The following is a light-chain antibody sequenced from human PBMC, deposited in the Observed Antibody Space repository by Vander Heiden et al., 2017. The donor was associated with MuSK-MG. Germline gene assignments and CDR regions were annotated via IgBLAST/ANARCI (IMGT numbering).Light chain of an antibody. CDR2: AAS. V-gene: IGKV1-39*01. Sequence: DIQMTQSPLSLSASVGDRVTLTCRASQNINNYLNWYQQRPGKAPKLLIYAASSLQSGVPSRFSGSGSGTDFTLTISSLQPEDFATYYCQQSYSTPIYTFGHGTNVDIK. J-gene: IGKJ3*01. CDR3: QQSYSTPIYT. CDR1: QNINNY.